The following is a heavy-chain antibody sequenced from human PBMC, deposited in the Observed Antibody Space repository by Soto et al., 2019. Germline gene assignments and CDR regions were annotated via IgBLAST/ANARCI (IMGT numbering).Heavy chain of an antibody. CDR3: ARDTDEYSSDLFDY. CDR1: GFIFKNYA. V-gene: IGHV3-21*01. J-gene: IGHJ4*02. Sequence: PGGSLRLSCAASGFIFKNYAMSWVRQAPGKGLEWVSSISAGGSSPNYADSVKGRFTISRDNAKNSLYLQMNSLRAEDTAVYYCARDTDEYSSDLFDYWGQGTLVPVSS. D-gene: IGHD6-6*01. CDR2: ISAGGSSP.